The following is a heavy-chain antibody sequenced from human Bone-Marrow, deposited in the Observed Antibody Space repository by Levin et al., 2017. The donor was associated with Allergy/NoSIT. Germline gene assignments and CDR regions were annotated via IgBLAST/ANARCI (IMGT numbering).Heavy chain of an antibody. J-gene: IGHJ4*02. D-gene: IGHD6-19*01. Sequence: GESLKISCAASGFTFRTYVMSWVRQAPGKGLEWVSSIDAGGAGTYYADSVKGRFTISRDNSKNTLYLQMNSLRAEDTALYYCAKVAPRQWGSGWYGGDDCWGQGTLVTVSS. CDR3: AKVAPRQWGSGWYGGDDC. CDR2: IDAGGAGT. CDR1: GFTFRTYV. V-gene: IGHV3-23*01.